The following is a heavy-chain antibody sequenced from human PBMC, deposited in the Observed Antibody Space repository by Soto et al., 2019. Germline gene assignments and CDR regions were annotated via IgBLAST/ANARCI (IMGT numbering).Heavy chain of an antibody. Sequence: GGSLRLSCAASGFTFNYYWMTWVRQAPGKGLEWVANIKQDGSEKYYVDSVQGRFTISRDNAKNSLYLQMNNLRAEDTAVFYCARLNCTNVICYVPQYMDLWGKGTTVTVSS. CDR3: ARLNCTNVICYVPQYMDL. V-gene: IGHV3-7*01. D-gene: IGHD2-8*01. CDR2: IKQDGSEK. J-gene: IGHJ6*04. CDR1: GFTFNYYW.